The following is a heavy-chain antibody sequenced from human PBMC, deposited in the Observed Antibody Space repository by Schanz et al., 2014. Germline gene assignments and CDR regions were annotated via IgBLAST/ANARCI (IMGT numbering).Heavy chain of an antibody. V-gene: IGHV1-18*04. CDR2: ISAFDDKT. J-gene: IGHJ3*01. Sequence: QVQLVQSGAEVKKPGASVKVSCKASGYPFTNYYIHWVRQAPGQGLEWMGWISAFDDKTDYAQNFQGRLIMTTDTSTTTVYMELRGLRSDDTAVYYCARETTIITGGAFDVWGQGTMVTVSS. CDR3: ARETTIITGGAFDV. D-gene: IGHD3-9*01. CDR1: GYPFTNYY.